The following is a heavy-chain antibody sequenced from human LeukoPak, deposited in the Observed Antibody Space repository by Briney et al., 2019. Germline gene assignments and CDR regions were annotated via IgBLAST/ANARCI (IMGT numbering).Heavy chain of an antibody. CDR2: IIPIFGTA. CDR1: GGTFSSYA. CDR3: ARGKVYSGYDFLPGDPIDY. V-gene: IGHV1-69*05. J-gene: IGHJ4*02. Sequence: ASVKVSFKASGGTFSSYAISWVRQAPGQGLEWMGGIIPIFGTANYAQKFQGRVTITTDESTSTAYMELSSLRSEDTAVYYCARGKVYSGYDFLPGDPIDYWGQGTLVTVSS. D-gene: IGHD5-12*01.